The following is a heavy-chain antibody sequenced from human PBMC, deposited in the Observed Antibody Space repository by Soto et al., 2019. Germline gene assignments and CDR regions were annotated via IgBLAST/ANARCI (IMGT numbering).Heavy chain of an antibody. Sequence: SETLSLTCTVSGGSISSYYWSWIRQPPGKGPEWIGYIYYSGSTNYNPSLKSRVTISVDTSKNQFSLKLSSVTAADTAVYYCARSFSGWYSGFAFDIWGQGTMVTVSS. CDR3: ARSFSGWYSGFAFDI. CDR1: GGSISSYY. CDR2: IYYSGST. V-gene: IGHV4-59*01. D-gene: IGHD6-19*01. J-gene: IGHJ3*02.